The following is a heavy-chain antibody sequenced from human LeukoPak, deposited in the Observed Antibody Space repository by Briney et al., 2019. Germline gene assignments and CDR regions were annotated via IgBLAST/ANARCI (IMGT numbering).Heavy chain of an antibody. D-gene: IGHD3-22*01. CDR1: GGSISSGGYY. CDR3: ARDAPYYYDSSVANDY. Sequence: SSETLSLTCTVSGGSISSGGYYWSWIRQPPGKGLEWIGYIYHSGSTYYNPSLKSRVTISVDRSKNQFSLKLSSVTAADTAVYYCARDAPYYYDSSVANDYWGQGTLVTVSS. CDR2: IYHSGST. J-gene: IGHJ4*02. V-gene: IGHV4-30-2*01.